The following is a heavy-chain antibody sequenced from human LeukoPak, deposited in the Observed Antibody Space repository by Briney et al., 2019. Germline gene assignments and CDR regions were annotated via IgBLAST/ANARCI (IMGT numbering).Heavy chain of an antibody. Sequence: SETLSLTCTVSGGSISSYYWSWIRQPPGKGLEWIGYIYYSGSTNYNPSLKSRVTISVDTSKNQFSLKLSSVTAADTAVYYCARVGSGYYYYYYYMDVWGKGTTVTVSS. CDR3: ARVGSGYYYYYYYMDV. D-gene: IGHD1-1*01. CDR1: GGSISSYY. J-gene: IGHJ6*03. V-gene: IGHV4-59*01. CDR2: IYYSGST.